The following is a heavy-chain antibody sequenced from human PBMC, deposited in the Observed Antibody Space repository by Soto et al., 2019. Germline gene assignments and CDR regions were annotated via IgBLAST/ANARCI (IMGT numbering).Heavy chain of an antibody. J-gene: IGHJ4*02. D-gene: IGHD3-22*01. CDR2: INHSGST. V-gene: IGHV4-34*01. Sequence: QVQLQQWGAGLLKPSETLSLTCAVYGGSFSGYYWSWIRQPPGKGLEWIGEINHSGSTNYNPSLKSRVTISVDTSKNQFSLKLSSVTAADTAVYYCARGHGSGYYIFDYWGQGTLVTVSS. CDR1: GGSFSGYY. CDR3: ARGHGSGYYIFDY.